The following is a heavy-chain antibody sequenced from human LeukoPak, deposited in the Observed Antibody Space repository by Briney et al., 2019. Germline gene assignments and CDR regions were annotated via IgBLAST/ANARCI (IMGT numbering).Heavy chain of an antibody. V-gene: IGHV1-69*01. CDR2: IIPIFGTA. Sequence: ASVKVSCKASGGTFSSYAISWVRQAPGQGLEWMGGIIPIFGTASYAQKFQGRVTITADESTSTAYMELSSLRSEDTAVYYCARDVETAMASFDYWGQGTLVTVSS. CDR1: GGTFSSYA. CDR3: ARDVETAMASFDY. J-gene: IGHJ4*02. D-gene: IGHD5-18*01.